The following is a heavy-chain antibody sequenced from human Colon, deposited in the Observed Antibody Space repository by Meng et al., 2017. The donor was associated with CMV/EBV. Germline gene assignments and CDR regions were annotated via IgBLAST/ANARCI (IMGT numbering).Heavy chain of an antibody. CDR1: GCTFTDHY. J-gene: IGHJ5*02. Sequence: ASGCTFTDHYMDWVRLAPGKRLEWVGRVRNKANSYTTEYAASVKGRFTISRDDSKNSVYLQMNSLKTEDTAVYHCARMWRGRWFAPWGQGTLVTVSS. CDR3: ARMWRGRWFAP. CDR2: VRNKANSYTT. V-gene: IGHV3-72*01. D-gene: IGHD2-21*01.